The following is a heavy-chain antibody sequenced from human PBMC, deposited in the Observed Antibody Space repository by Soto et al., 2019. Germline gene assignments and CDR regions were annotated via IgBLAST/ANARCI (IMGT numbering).Heavy chain of an antibody. J-gene: IGHJ4*02. CDR3: AKDSASSGSGCFDY. CDR2: ISWNSGSI. D-gene: IGHD6-19*01. Sequence: EVQLVECGGGLVQPGRSLRLSCAASGFTFDDYAMHWVRQAPGQGLEWVSGISWNSGSIGYADSVKGRFTISRDNAKNCLYLQMNSLRADETALYYCAKDSASSGSGCFDYWGQGTLVTVSS. V-gene: IGHV3-9*01. CDR1: GFTFDDYA.